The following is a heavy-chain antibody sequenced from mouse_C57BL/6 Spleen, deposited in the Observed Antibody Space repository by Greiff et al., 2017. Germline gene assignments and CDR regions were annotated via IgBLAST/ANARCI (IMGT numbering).Heavy chain of an antibody. CDR3: TRGYDSSLGAMDY. V-gene: IGHV5-9-1*02. Sequence: EVKLVESGAGLVKPGGSLKLSCAASGFTFSSYAMSWVRQTPEKRLEWVAYISSGGDYIYYADTVQGRFTISRDNARNTLYLQMSSLKSEDTAMYYCTRGYDSSLGAMDYWGQGTSVPVSS. D-gene: IGHD1-1*01. CDR2: ISSGGDYI. J-gene: IGHJ4*01. CDR1: GFTFSSYA.